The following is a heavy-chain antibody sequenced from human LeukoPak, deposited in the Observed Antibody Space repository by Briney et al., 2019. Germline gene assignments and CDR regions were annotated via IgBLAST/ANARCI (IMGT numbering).Heavy chain of an antibody. J-gene: IGHJ4*02. CDR1: GGTFSSYA. CDR3: AREAIAVAGSDFDY. D-gene: IGHD6-19*01. Sequence: GASVKVSCKASGGTFSSYAISWVRQAPGQGLEWMGRIIPILGIANYAQKFQGRVTITADKSTSTAYMELSSLRSEDTAVYYCAREAIAVAGSDFDYWGQGTLVTVSS. CDR2: IIPILGIA. V-gene: IGHV1-69*04.